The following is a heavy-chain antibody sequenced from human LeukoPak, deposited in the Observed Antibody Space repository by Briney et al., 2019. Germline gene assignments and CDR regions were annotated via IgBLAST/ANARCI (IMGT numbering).Heavy chain of an antibody. J-gene: IGHJ4*02. CDR1: GFTFSSYA. CDR3: ARVGRFLEWSQDFDY. D-gene: IGHD3-3*01. V-gene: IGHV3-48*01. Sequence: PGGSLRLSCAASGFTFSSYAMSWVRQAPGKGLEWVSYISSSSSTIYYADSVKGRFTISRDNAKNSLYLQMNSLRAEDTAVYYCARVGRFLEWSQDFDYWGQGTLVTVSS. CDR2: ISSSSSTI.